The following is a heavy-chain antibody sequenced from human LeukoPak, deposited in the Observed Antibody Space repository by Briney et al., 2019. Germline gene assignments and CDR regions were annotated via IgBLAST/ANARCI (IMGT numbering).Heavy chain of an antibody. J-gene: IGHJ6*03. V-gene: IGHV3-21*01. Sequence: GGSLRLSCAAAGFSFSSYSMNWVRQAPGKGLEWVSAISGSGGSTYYADSVKGRLTISRDNAKNSLYLQMNSLRAEDTAVYYCARVGRITIFGVVISYMDVWGKGTTVTVSS. CDR3: ARVGRITIFGVVISYMDV. CDR1: GFSFSSYS. CDR2: ISGSGGST. D-gene: IGHD3-3*01.